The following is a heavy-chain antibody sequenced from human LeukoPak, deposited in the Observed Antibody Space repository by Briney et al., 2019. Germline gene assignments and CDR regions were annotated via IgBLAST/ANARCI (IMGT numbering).Heavy chain of an antibody. D-gene: IGHD3-22*01. CDR1: GFIVSGKY. Sequence: PGRSLRLSCAASGFIVSGKYRSWVRQARGKGLEWVSVIRSGGSTSYADSGKGRFTISRDNSKNTLYLQMNSLRAEDTAVYYCAREGSFDSSGYNDALDIWGQGTMVTVSA. CDR3: AREGSFDSSGYNDALDI. CDR2: IRSGGST. V-gene: IGHV3-53*01. J-gene: IGHJ3*02.